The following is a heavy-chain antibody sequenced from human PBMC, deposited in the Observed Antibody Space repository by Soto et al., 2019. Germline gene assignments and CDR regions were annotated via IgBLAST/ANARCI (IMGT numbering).Heavy chain of an antibody. CDR1: GFTFSSYG. J-gene: IGHJ4*02. D-gene: IGHD3-10*01. CDR2: IWYDGSNK. Sequence: QVQLVESGGGVVQPGTSLRLSCAASGFTFSSYGMHWVRQAPGKGLEWVAVIWYDGSNKYYADSVKGRFTISRDNSKNTLDLHMNSLRAEDTAVYYCAREDYDSGSFDYWGQGTLVTVSS. V-gene: IGHV3-33*01. CDR3: AREDYDSGSFDY.